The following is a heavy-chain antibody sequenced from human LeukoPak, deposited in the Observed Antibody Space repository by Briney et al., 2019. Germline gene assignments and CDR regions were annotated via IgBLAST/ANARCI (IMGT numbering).Heavy chain of an antibody. J-gene: IGHJ4*02. Sequence: NPGGSLRLSCAASGFTFSDAWMSWVRQAPGKGLEWVGLIKSKTDGGTTDYAAPVKGRFTISRDDSKNMLYLQMNSLKTEDTAVYFCATGWGGFDYWGQGTLVTVSS. V-gene: IGHV3-15*01. CDR2: IKSKTDGGTT. D-gene: IGHD3-10*01. CDR3: ATGWGGFDY. CDR1: GFTFSDAW.